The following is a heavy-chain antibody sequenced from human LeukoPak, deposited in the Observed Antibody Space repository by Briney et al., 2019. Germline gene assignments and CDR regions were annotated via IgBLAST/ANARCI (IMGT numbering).Heavy chain of an antibody. CDR3: ARARAVAGPYYFDY. D-gene: IGHD6-19*01. J-gene: IGHJ4*02. CDR1: GGSISNYY. V-gene: IGHV4-4*07. CDR2: IYTSGST. Sequence: SETLSLTCTVSGGSISNYYWSWIRQPAGKGLEWIGRIYTSGSTNYNPSLKSRVTMSVDTSKNQFSLKLSSVTAADTAVYYCARARAVAGPYYFDYWGQGTLVTVSS.